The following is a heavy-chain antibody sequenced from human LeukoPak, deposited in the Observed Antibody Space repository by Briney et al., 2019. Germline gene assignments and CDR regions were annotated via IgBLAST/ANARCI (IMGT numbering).Heavy chain of an antibody. D-gene: IGHD1-26*01. CDR2: INHSGST. CDR3: ARGAGGASIF. Sequence: SETLSLTCAVYGGSFSGYYWSWIRQPPGKGLEWIGEINHSGSTSYNPSLKSRVTMSVDTSKNQFSLKMSSVTAADTAVYYCARGAGGASIFWGQGTLVTVSS. CDR1: GGSFSGYY. V-gene: IGHV4-34*01. J-gene: IGHJ4*02.